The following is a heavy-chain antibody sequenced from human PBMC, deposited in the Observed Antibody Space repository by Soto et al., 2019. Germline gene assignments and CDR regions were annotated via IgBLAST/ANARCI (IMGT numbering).Heavy chain of an antibody. CDR2: ISSSSSYI. Sequence: GALRLSCAASGFTFSSYSMNWVRQAPGKGLEWVSSISSSSSYIYYADSVKGRFTISRDNAKNSLYLQMNSLRAEDTAVYYCARDGPTDCSSTSCFIWGRDNWFDPWGQGTLVTVSS. CDR1: GFTFSSYS. CDR3: ARDGPTDCSSTSCFIWGRDNWFDP. J-gene: IGHJ5*02. V-gene: IGHV3-21*01. D-gene: IGHD2-2*01.